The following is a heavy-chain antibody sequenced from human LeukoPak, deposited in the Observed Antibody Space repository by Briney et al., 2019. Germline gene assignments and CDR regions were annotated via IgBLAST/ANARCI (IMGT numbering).Heavy chain of an antibody. Sequence: GGSLRLSCAASGFTFSGSAMHWVRQASGKGLEWVGRIRSKANSYATAYAASVKGRFTISRDDSKNTAYLQMNSLKTEDTAVYYCTTDDPLDIVVVVAATPLNYFDYWGQGTLVTVSS. CDR2: IRSKANSYAT. D-gene: IGHD2-15*01. V-gene: IGHV3-73*01. J-gene: IGHJ4*02. CDR1: GFTFSGSA. CDR3: TTDDPLDIVVVVAATPLNYFDY.